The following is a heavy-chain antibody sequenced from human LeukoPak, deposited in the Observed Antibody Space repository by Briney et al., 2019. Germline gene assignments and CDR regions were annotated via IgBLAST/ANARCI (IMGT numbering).Heavy chain of an antibody. J-gene: IGHJ5*02. CDR1: GYTFTSYY. V-gene: IGHV1-46*01. CDR3: ARDFKDSSSYNWFDP. CDR2: INPSGGST. Sequence: ASVKVSCKASGYTFTSYYMHWVRQAPGQGLEWMGIINPSGGSTSYAQKFQGRVTMTRDMSTSTVYMELSSLRSEDTAVYYCARDFKDSSSYNWFDPWGQGTLVTVSS. D-gene: IGHD6-13*01.